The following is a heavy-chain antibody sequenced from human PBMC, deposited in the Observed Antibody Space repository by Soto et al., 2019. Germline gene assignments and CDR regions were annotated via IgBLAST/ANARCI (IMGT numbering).Heavy chain of an antibody. D-gene: IGHD2-15*01. CDR1: GFTFTNYA. V-gene: IGHV3-23*01. CDR3: AKRRGAGGHFDY. Sequence: GGSLRLSCAASGFTFTNYAMGWVRQAPGKGLEWVSVVSSGGSTYYADSVTGRFTVSRDNSKNTLSLQMSSLRAEDTAVYYCAKRRGAGGHFDYWGQGALVTVSS. CDR2: VSSGGST. J-gene: IGHJ4*02.